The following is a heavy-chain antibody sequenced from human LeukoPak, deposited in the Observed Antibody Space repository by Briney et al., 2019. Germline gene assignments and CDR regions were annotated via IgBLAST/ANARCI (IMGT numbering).Heavy chain of an antibody. CDR2: ISGSGGST. V-gene: IGHV3-23*01. D-gene: IGHD6-13*01. J-gene: IGHJ4*02. CDR3: RIAAAGTERGLDY. Sequence: GGSLRLSCAASGFTFSSYAMSWVCQAPGKGLAWVSAISGSGGSTYYADSVEGRLTISRDNSKNTLYLQMNSLRAEDTAVYYCRIAAAGTERGLDYWGQGTLVTVSS. CDR1: GFTFSSYA.